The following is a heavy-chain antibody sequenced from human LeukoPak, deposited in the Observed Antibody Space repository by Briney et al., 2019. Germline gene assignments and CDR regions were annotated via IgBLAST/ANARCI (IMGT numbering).Heavy chain of an antibody. CDR3: AKRSPVSTSFDY. CDR1: GFTFSSYA. CDR2: ISGSGGST. V-gene: IGHV3-23*01. J-gene: IGHJ4*02. D-gene: IGHD2-2*01. Sequence: GSLRLSCAASGFTFSSYAMSWVRQAPGKGLEWVSAISGSGGSTYYADSVKGRFTISRDNSKNTMYLKMNSLRAEDTAVYYCAKRSPVSTSFDYWRQGTLVTVSS.